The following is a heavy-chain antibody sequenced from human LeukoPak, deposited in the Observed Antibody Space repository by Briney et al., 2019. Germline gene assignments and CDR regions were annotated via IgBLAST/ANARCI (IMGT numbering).Heavy chain of an antibody. J-gene: IGHJ4*02. D-gene: IGHD6-13*01. CDR2: ISFDGNLR. V-gene: IGHV3-30*18. CDR1: GFTFSNYG. Sequence: PGGSLRLSCAASGFTFSNYGMHWVRQAPGKGLEWVAVISFDGNLRYYTDSVKGRFTISRDNSRNTLFLQMNSLRPEDTALYYCAEEGTVQISTWYDNWGQGTLVTVSS. CDR3: AEEGTVQISTWYDN.